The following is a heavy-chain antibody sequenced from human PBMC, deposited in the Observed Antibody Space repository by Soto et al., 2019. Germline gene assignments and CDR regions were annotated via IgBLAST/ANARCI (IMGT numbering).Heavy chain of an antibody. Sequence: SQTLSLTCAISGDSVSSNSAAWNWIRQSPSRGLEWLGRTYYRSKWYNDYAVSVKSRITINPDTSKNQFSLQLNSVTPEDTAVYYCARDFQGVEYSSSSGNYYYDIXVWAQDTTLPVS. V-gene: IGHV6-1*01. D-gene: IGHD6-6*01. CDR1: GDSVSSNSAA. J-gene: IGHJ6*02. CDR3: ARDFQGVEYSSSSGNYYYDIXV. CDR2: TYYRSKWYN.